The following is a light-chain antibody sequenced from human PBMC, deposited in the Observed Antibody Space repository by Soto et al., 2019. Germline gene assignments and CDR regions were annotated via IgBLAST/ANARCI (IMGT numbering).Light chain of an antibody. Sequence: EIVLTQSPGTLSLSPGERATLSCRASQSINNRYLAWYQQKPGQAPRLLIYAASSRATGIPDRFSGSGSGTDFTLTISRLEPEDFAVYYFPQFGSSPGFTFGPRTKVDIK. J-gene: IGKJ3*01. V-gene: IGKV3-20*01. CDR1: QSINNRY. CDR2: AAS. CDR3: PQFGSSPGFT.